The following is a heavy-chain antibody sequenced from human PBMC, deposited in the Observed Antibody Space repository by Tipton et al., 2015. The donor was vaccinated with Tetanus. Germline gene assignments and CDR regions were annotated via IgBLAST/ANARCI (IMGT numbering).Heavy chain of an antibody. Sequence: QVQLVQSGAEVKKPGASVKVSCKASGYTFTGYHLHWVRQAPGQGLEWMGWVNPKNGVTDSAQKFQGRVALTRDTSINTAYMELSRLGSEDTAVYYCARDRTQWLVDYDAFDVWDQGTTVIVSS. CDR1: GYTFTGYH. V-gene: IGHV1-2*02. CDR2: VNPKNGVT. J-gene: IGHJ3*01. D-gene: IGHD6-19*01. CDR3: ARDRTQWLVDYDAFDV.